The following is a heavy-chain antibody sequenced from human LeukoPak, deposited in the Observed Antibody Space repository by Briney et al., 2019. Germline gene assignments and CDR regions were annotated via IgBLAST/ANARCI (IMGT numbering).Heavy chain of an antibody. J-gene: IGHJ4*02. CDR2: IYYSGST. CDR3: ASPHDSVEDSWYSSSWYYFDY. V-gene: IGHV4-39*01. D-gene: IGHD6-13*01. Sequence: SETLSLTCTVSGGSISSSSYYWGWIRQPPGKGLEWIGSIYYSGSTYYNPSLKSRVTISVDTSRNQFSLKLSSVTAADTAVYYCASPHDSVEDSWYSSSWYYFDYWGQGTLVTVSS. CDR1: GGSISSSSYY.